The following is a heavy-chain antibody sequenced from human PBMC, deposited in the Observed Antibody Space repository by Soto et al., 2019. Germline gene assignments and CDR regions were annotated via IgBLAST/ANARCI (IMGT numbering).Heavy chain of an antibody. CDR3: ARLDAVAGSSELDP. V-gene: IGHV4-59*01. J-gene: IGHJ5*02. Sequence: ASSTLSLTCTVSGGSISSYYWSWIRQPPGKGLEWIGYIYYSGSTNYNPSLKSRVTISVDTSKNQFSLKLSSVTAADTAVYYCARLDAVAGSSELDPWGQGTRVTGSS. CDR1: GGSISSYY. CDR2: IYYSGST. D-gene: IGHD6-19*01.